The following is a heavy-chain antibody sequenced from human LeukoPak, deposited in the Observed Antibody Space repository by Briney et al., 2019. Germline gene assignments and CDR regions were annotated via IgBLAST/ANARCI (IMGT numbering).Heavy chain of an antibody. D-gene: IGHD4-17*01. CDR3: ARGPNTDYGRRYYYYMDV. CDR1: RFTFSSVS. Sequence: EGSLRLSCAASRFTFSSVSMNWVRHAPGKGGGGVSSISSSSTYISYADSVKGRFTLSRDNAKNSMYLQMNSLRAEDTAVYYCARGPNTDYGRRYYYYMDVWGKGTTVTVSS. J-gene: IGHJ6*03. CDR2: ISSSSTYI. V-gene: IGHV3-21*01.